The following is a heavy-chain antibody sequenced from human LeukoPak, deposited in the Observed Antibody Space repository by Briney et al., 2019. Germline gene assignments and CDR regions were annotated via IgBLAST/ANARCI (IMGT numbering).Heavy chain of an antibody. J-gene: IGHJ5*02. Sequence: PETLSLTCAVYGGSFSGYYWSWIRQPPGKGLEWIGEINHSGSTNYNPSLKSRVTISVDTSKSQFSLKLSSVTAADTAVYYCARGGIAAAGDNWFDPWGQGTLVTVSS. CDR1: GGSFSGYY. CDR2: INHSGST. V-gene: IGHV4-34*01. CDR3: ARGGIAAAGDNWFDP. D-gene: IGHD6-13*01.